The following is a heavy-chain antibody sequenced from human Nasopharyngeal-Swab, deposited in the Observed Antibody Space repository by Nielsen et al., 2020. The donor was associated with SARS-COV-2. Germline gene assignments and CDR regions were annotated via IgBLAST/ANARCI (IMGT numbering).Heavy chain of an antibody. CDR3: ARVTSSGYRGYFLH. CDR2: IYYSGST. Sequence: LRLSCTVSGGPISSGGYYWSWIRQHPGKGLEWIGYIYYSGSTYYNPSLKSRVTISVDTSKNQFSLKLSSVTAADTAVYYCARVTSSGYRGYFLHWGQGTLVTVSS. D-gene: IGHD3-22*01. CDR1: GGPISSGGYY. J-gene: IGHJ1*01. V-gene: IGHV4-31*03.